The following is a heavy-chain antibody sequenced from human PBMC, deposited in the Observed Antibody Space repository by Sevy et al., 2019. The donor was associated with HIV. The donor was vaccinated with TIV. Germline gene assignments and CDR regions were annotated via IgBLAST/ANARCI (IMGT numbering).Heavy chain of an antibody. CDR1: GYPFTSSD. J-gene: IGHJ6*03. V-gene: IGHV1-8*01. CDR3: ARGGHPYYYYYMDV. CDR2: MNPHSGKV. Sequence: ASMKVSCKASGYPFTSSDIYWVRQAAGQGLEWMGWMNPHSGKVGYAQQFQGRVTMTRDTSISTVFMELRSLRSEDTAIYYCARGGHPYYYYYMDVWGKGTTVTVSS.